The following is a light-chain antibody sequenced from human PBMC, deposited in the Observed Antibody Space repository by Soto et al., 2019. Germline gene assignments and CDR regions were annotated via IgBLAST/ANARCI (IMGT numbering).Light chain of an antibody. Sequence: SYELTQPPSVSVAPGKTARITCGGNNIGSKSVHWYQQKPGRAPVLVIYYDSDRPSGIPERFSGSNSGNTATLTISRVEAGDEADYYCQVWDSSSDSWVFGGGTKLTVL. V-gene: IGLV3-21*04. CDR1: NIGSKS. CDR2: YDS. CDR3: QVWDSSSDSWV. J-gene: IGLJ3*02.